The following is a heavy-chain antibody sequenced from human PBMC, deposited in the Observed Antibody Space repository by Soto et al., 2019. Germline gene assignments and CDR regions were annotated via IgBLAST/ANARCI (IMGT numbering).Heavy chain of an antibody. CDR1: GFTFSSYD. CDR2: ISSSGGSA. J-gene: IGHJ4*02. V-gene: IGHV3-23*01. CDR3: ARGATAPSY. Sequence: EVQLLESGGGLVQPGGSLRLSCAASGFTFSSYDMSWVRQAPGKGLEWVSAISSSGGSAYYADSVKGRFTISRHNSKNTLYLQMNSLRAEDTAVYYCARGATAPSYWGQGTLVTVSS.